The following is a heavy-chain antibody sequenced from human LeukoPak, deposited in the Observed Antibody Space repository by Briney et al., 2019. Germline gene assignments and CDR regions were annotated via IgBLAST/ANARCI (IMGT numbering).Heavy chain of an antibody. CDR1: GFPFSSYA. CDR2: IYSGGST. CDR3: ARGIVGALDAFDI. V-gene: IGHV3-66*01. J-gene: IGHJ3*02. D-gene: IGHD1-26*01. Sequence: PGGSLRLSCAASGFPFSSYAMSWVRQAPGKGLEWVSVIYSGGSTYYADSVKGRFTISRDNSKNTLYLQMNSLRAEDTAVYYCARGIVGALDAFDIWGQGTMVTVSS.